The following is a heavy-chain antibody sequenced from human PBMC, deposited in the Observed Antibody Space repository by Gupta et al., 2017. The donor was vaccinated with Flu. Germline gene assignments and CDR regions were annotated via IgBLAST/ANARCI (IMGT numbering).Heavy chain of an antibody. Sequence: TFSRYARHGVGQATGKGLGWLGVITDDGNDDYYAGSVKGRCTITRDNSNNTVYLQMTSLRADDTAVYYCAGYSNWMRTQGDWGQGTRVTVSA. D-gene: IGHD1-1*01. J-gene: IGHJ4*02. CDR3: AGYSNWMRTQGD. CDR2: ITDDGNDD. CDR1: TFSRYA. V-gene: IGHV3-30-3*01.